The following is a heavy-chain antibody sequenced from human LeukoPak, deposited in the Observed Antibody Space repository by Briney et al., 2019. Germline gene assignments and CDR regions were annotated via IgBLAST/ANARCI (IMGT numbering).Heavy chain of an antibody. V-gene: IGHV1-46*01. CDR1: GNTFSGYY. D-gene: IGHD4-17*01. CDR2: INPSGGST. Sequence: ASVKVSCKASGNTFSGYYIHWVRQAPGQGLEWMGIINPSGGSTSYAQKFQGRVTMTRDTSTSTVYMELSSLRSEDTAVYYCARGYGDYGYWGQGTLVTVSS. J-gene: IGHJ4*02. CDR3: ARGYGDYGY.